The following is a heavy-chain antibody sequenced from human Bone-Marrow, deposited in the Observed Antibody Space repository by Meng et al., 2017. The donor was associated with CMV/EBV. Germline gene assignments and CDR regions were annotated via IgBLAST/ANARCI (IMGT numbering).Heavy chain of an antibody. CDR2: IIPIFDTG. V-gene: IGHV1-69*05. CDR1: GGTFSSYA. CDR3: ARYQGNYYYYCIYF. Sequence: SVKVSCKASGGTFSSYAISWVRQAPGQGLEWMGGIIPIFDTGNYAQKFQGRVTITTDESTSTAYMELSSLRSEDTAVYYCARYQGNYYYYCIYFLRQGTTVTVSS. J-gene: IGHJ6*02. D-gene: IGHD6-13*01.